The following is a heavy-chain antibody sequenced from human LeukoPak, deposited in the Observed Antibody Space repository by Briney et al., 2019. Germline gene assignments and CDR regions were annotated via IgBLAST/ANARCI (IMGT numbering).Heavy chain of an antibody. CDR1: GYTFTGYY. CDR2: INPNSGGT. CDR3: ARVRGVWGAVPAASFDY. D-gene: IGHD2-2*01. J-gene: IGHJ4*02. Sequence: ASVKVSCKASGYTFTGYYMHWVRQAPGQGLEWMGWINPNSGGTNYAQKFQGRVTMTRDTSISTAYMELSRLRSDDTAVYYCARVRGVWGAVPAASFDYWGQGTLVTVSS. V-gene: IGHV1-2*02.